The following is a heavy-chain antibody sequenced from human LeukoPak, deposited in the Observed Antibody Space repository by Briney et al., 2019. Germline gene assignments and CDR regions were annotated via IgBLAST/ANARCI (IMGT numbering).Heavy chain of an antibody. CDR3: ARLFGQLAYCGGDCYGWFDP. CDR2: ISGSGGST. V-gene: IGHV3-23*01. CDR1: GFTFSNDF. Sequence: GGSLRLSCEASGFTFSNDFMTWVRQAPGKGLEWVSAISGSGGSTYYADSVKGRFTISRDNSKNTLYLQMNSLRSDDTAVYYCARLFGQLAYCGGDCYGWFDPWGQGTLVTVSS. D-gene: IGHD2-21*02. J-gene: IGHJ5*02.